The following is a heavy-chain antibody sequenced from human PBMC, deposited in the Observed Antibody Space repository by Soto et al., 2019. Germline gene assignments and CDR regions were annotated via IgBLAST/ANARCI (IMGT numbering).Heavy chain of an antibody. CDR2: VSYDGSNK. CDR3: AKDQDITALGDFYS. J-gene: IGHJ4*02. CDR1: GFTFRSYG. D-gene: IGHD2-15*01. Sequence: QVQLVESGGGVVQPGRSLRLSCEASGFTFRSYGMHWVRQAPGKGLEWVAVVSYDGSNKLYAASVKDRFIISRDNSKNTLYLQKNSLRVEDTALYSWAKDQDITALGDFYSWGQGTLVTVSS. V-gene: IGHV3-30*18.